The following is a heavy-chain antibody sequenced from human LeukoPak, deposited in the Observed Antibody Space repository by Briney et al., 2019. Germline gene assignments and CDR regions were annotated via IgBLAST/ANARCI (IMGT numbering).Heavy chain of an antibody. Sequence: IPSETLSLTCTVSGGSISSYYWSWIRQFPGKGLEWIGYIYSSGSTNYSPSLKSRVSISVDTSKNQFTLRLSSVTAEDTAVYYCARLIPLSGSYVDALDIWGRGTMVTVSS. D-gene: IGHD1-26*01. J-gene: IGHJ3*02. CDR3: ARLIPLSGSYVDALDI. CDR1: GGSISSYY. V-gene: IGHV4-59*01. CDR2: IYSSGST.